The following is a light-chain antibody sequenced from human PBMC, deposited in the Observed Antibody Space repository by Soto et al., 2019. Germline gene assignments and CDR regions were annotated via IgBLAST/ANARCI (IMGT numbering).Light chain of an antibody. CDR3: SSYTSSSTPWV. J-gene: IGLJ1*01. V-gene: IGLV2-14*03. Sequence: QFVLTQPTSVSGSPGQSITISCTGTSSDVGGYNYVSWYQHHPGKAPKLMICDVSDRPSGVSNRFSGSKSGNTASLTISGLQAEDEADYYCSSYTSSSTPWVFGTGTKVTVL. CDR1: SSDVGGYNY. CDR2: DVS.